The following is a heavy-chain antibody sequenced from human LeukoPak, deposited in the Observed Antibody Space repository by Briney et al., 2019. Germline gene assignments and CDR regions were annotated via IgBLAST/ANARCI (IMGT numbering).Heavy chain of an antibody. Sequence: GGSLRLSCAAPGFTFYDYAMHCVRQAPGKGLEWVSGISWNSGSIGYADSVKGRFTISRDNAKNSLYLQMNSLRAEDTALYYCAKSSMIGTIFGAWGQGTLVTVSS. J-gene: IGHJ5*02. CDR2: ISWNSGSI. CDR3: AKSSMIGTIFGA. V-gene: IGHV3-9*01. D-gene: IGHD3-3*01. CDR1: GFTFYDYA.